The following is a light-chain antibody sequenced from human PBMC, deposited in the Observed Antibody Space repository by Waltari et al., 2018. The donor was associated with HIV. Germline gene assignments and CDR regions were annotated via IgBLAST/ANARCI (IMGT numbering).Light chain of an antibody. CDR1: QSIRIY. CDR2: ATS. CDR3: QQSYSTPFT. J-gene: IGKJ3*01. V-gene: IGKV1-39*01. Sequence: DTQMTQSPPSLSASVGDTVTITCRASQSIRIYFNWYRQRPGKAPNHLIYATSSLQSGVPSRFGGSGSVTDFTLTITSLQPEDFATYYCQQSYSTPFTFGPGTKVDV.